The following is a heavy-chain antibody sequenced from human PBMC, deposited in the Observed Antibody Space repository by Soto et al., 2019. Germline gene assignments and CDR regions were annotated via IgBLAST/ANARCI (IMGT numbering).Heavy chain of an antibody. J-gene: IGHJ4*02. CDR2: IYYSGST. CDR3: AAFITGTTGNHNFDY. V-gene: IGHV4-30-4*01. Sequence: QVQLQASGPGLVKPSQTLSLTCTVSGGSIRSGDYYWSWIRPPPGKGLEWVGYIYYSGSTHYNPPLNSRFTISVDPSRNQYSLKRSSVTAADTAVYYCAAFITGTTGNHNFDYWDQGTLVIVCS. D-gene: IGHD1-7*01. CDR1: GGSIRSGDYY.